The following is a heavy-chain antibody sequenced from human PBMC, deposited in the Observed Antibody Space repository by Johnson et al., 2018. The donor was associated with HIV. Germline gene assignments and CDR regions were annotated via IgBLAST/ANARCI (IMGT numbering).Heavy chain of an antibody. CDR2: IKSKTDGGTT. D-gene: IGHD2-2*01. J-gene: IGHJ3*02. CDR3: TTVYFSSTSCYSYAFDI. Sequence: VQLVESGGGLVKPGGSLRLSCAASGFTFSNAWMSWVRQAPGKGLEWVGRIKSKTDGGTTDYAAPVKGRFTIPRDDSKNTLYLQMNSLKIEDTAVYYCTTVYFSSTSCYSYAFDIWGQGTMVTVSS. V-gene: IGHV3-15*01. CDR1: GFTFSNAW.